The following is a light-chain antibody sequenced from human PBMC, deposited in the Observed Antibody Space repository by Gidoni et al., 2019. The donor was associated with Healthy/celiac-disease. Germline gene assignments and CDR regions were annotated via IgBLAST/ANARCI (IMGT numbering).Light chain of an antibody. V-gene: IGKV2-28*01. Sequence: DIVRTQSPLSLPVTPGEPASISCRSSQSLLHSNGYNYLDWYLQKPGQSPQLLIYLGSNRASGVPDRFSGSGSGTDFTLKISRVEAEDVGVYYCMQALQTPLAFGQXTKVEIK. CDR1: QSLLHSNGYNY. CDR3: MQALQTPLA. J-gene: IGKJ1*01. CDR2: LGS.